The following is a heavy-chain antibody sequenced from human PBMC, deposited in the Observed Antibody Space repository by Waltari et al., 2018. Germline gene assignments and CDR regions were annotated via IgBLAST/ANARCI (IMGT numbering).Heavy chain of an antibody. D-gene: IGHD3-22*01. CDR2: IIPIFGTA. V-gene: IGHV1-69*01. CDR3: AREGGPYDSSGLWFDP. Sequence: QVQLVQSGAEVKKPGSSVNVSCKASGGTFSSYAISWVRQAPGQGLEWMGGIIPIFGTANYVQKFQGRVTITSDESTSTAYMELSSLRSEDTAVYYCAREGGPYDSSGLWFDPWGQGTLVTVSS. J-gene: IGHJ5*02. CDR1: GGTFSSYA.